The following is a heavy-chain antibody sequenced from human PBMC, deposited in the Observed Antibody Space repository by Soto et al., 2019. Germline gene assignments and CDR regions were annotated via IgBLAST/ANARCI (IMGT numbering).Heavy chain of an antibody. Sequence: EVQLVESGGGLVQPGGSLRLSCAASGFTVSSNYMSWVRQAPGKVLEWVSVSYSGGSTYYADSVKGRFTISRHNSENTMYLQMSSLRAEDTAVYYCARARPNYYDDSGLSLFDYWGQGTLVTVSS. CDR3: ARARPNYYDDSGLSLFDY. CDR2: SYSGGST. D-gene: IGHD3-22*01. J-gene: IGHJ4*02. V-gene: IGHV3-53*04. CDR1: GFTVSSNY.